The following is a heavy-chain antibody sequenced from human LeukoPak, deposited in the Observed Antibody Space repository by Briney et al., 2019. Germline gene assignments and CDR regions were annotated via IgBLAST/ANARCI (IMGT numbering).Heavy chain of an antibody. CDR2: ISGDGVSI. CDR3: AKGPDDGYDYWYFDY. Sequence: GSLRLSCAASGFTFDDYAMHWVRQAPGKGLEWVSLISGDGVSIYYADSVKGRFTISRDNSKNSLYLQMDSLRTEDTAFYHCAKGPDDGYDYWYFDYWGRGTLVTFSS. J-gene: IGHJ4*02. V-gene: IGHV3-43*02. CDR1: GFTFDDYA. D-gene: IGHD5-12*01.